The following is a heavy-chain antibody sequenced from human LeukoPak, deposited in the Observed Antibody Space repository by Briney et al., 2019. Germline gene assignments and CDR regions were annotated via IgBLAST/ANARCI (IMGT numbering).Heavy chain of an antibody. CDR1: GGSISSSSYY. Sequence: SETLYLTCNVSGGSISSSSYYWAWIRPPPGKGLEWIGSIYSSGSTYYNPSLKSRLTISVDTSKNQFSLKLSSVTAADTAVYYCARRANLLWFGELSRSNWFDPWGQGTLVTVSS. V-gene: IGHV4-39*01. CDR2: IYSSGST. J-gene: IGHJ5*02. D-gene: IGHD3-10*01. CDR3: ARRANLLWFGELSRSNWFDP.